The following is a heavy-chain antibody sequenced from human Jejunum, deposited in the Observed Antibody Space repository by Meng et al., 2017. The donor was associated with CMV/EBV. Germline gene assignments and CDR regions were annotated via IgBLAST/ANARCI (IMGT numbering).Heavy chain of an antibody. CDR2: ISGSGTNT. Sequence: CAASGFTFRSYAMTWVRQAPGKGLEWVSTISGSGTNTYYADSVKGLFTISRDNSKNTLYLQMNSLRIEDTALFYCASTSEGSFNYWGQGTLVTVSS. CDR3: ASTSEGSFNY. V-gene: IGHV3-23*01. CDR1: GFTFRSYA. D-gene: IGHD2-8*01. J-gene: IGHJ4*02.